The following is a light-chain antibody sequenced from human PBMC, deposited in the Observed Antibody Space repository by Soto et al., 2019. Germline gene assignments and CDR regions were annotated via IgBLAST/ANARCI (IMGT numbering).Light chain of an antibody. Sequence: DVQLTQSPSPLSASVGDRVSISCRASRAITNHLNWYQQKPGKAPILLVYAASTLETRVPSRFSGSGSGTDFTLTIDSLQPEDVATYFCQQNYITPLTFGGGTKVDIK. V-gene: IGKV1-39*01. CDR1: RAITNH. CDR3: QQNYITPLT. J-gene: IGKJ4*01. CDR2: AAS.